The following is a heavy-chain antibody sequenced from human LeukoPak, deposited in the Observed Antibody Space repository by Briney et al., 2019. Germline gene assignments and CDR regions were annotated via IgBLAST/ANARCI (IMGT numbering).Heavy chain of an antibody. CDR1: GGTFSSYA. CDR3: ARDRRWLQLLTGEGFDY. D-gene: IGHD5-24*01. V-gene: IGHV1-69*13. CDR2: IIPIFGTA. Sequence: ASVKVSCKASGGTFSSYAISWVRQAPGQGLEWMGGIIPIFGTANYAQKFQGRVTITADESTSTAYMELSSLRSEDTAVYYCARDRRWLQLLTGEGFDYWGQGTLVTVSS. J-gene: IGHJ4*02.